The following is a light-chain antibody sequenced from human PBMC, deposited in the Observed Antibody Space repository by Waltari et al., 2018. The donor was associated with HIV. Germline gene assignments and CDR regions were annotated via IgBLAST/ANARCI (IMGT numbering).Light chain of an antibody. CDR3: QKYYGSPRT. Sequence: DIVMTQSPDSLAVSLGERAPVNCKSSHSILYKFNHSTCLAWYQQKPGQPPKLPLYWASTRASGVPDRCSGSGSAADFTRTISDVQAEDVAVYYYQKYYGSPRTFGQGTRLEIK. CDR1: HSILYKFNHSTC. CDR2: WAS. V-gene: IGKV4-1*01. J-gene: IGKJ1*01.